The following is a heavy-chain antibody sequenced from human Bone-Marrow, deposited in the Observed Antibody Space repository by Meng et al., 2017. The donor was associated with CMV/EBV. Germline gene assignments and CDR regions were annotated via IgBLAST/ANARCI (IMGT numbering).Heavy chain of an antibody. V-gene: IGHV3-23*01. CDR2: ISGSGGST. CDR3: ASPWEPTDYAFDI. CDR1: GFTFSSYA. J-gene: IGHJ3*02. Sequence: GESLKISCAASGFTFSSYAMSWVRQAPGKGLEWVSAISGSGGSTYYADSVKGRFTISRDNSKNTLYLQMNSLRAEDTAVYYCASPWEPTDYAFDIWGQGTRVTV. D-gene: IGHD1-26*01.